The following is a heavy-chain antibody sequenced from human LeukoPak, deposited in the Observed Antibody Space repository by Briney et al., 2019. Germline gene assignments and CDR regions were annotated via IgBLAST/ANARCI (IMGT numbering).Heavy chain of an antibody. CDR3: ASNGQWLANDAFDI. Sequence: TGGSLRLSCAASGFTFSSYAMHWVRQAPGKGLEWVAVISYDGSNKYYADSVKGRFTISRDNSKNTLYLQMNSLRAEDTAVYYCASNGQWLANDAFDIWGQGTMVTVSS. J-gene: IGHJ3*02. CDR2: ISYDGSNK. D-gene: IGHD6-19*01. CDR1: GFTFSSYA. V-gene: IGHV3-30-3*01.